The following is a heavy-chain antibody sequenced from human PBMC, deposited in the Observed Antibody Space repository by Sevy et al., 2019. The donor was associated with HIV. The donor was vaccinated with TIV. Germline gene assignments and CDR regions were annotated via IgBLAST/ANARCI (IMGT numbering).Heavy chain of an antibody. CDR3: ARGGGNGWYYFDY. D-gene: IGHD6-19*01. Sequence: ASVKVSCKASGGTFSSYGISWVRQAPGQGLEWMGGIIPILGTVNYAQKFQGRVTITAGESTKTAYMGLSSLRSEDTAVYYCARGGGNGWYYFDYWGQETLVTVSS. J-gene: IGHJ4*02. V-gene: IGHV1-69*13. CDR1: GGTFSSYG. CDR2: IIPILGTV.